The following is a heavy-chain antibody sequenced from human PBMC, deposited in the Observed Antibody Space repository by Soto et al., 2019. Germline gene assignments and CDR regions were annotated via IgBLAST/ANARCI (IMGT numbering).Heavy chain of an antibody. CDR2: ISYDGSNK. CDR1: GFTFSSYG. CDR3: AQDSDSGWPKYFQH. J-gene: IGHJ1*01. Sequence: QVQLVESGGGVVQPGRSLRLSCAASGFTFSSYGMHWVRQAPGKGLEWVAVISYDGSNKYYADSVKGRFTISSDNSKNTLYLQMNSMRAEDTAVYYCAQDSDSGWPKYFQHWGQGTLVTVSS. V-gene: IGHV3-30*18. D-gene: IGHD6-19*01.